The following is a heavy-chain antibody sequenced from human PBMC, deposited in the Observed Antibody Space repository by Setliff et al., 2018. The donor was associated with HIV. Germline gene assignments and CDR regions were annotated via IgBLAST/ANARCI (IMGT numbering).Heavy chain of an antibody. J-gene: IGHJ5*02. CDR3: AGVLSSGYYDGP. CDR2: LYYSGNT. D-gene: IGHD3-22*01. Sequence: SETLSLTCAVSGFSISSGFFWAWIRQPPGKGLEWIGSLYYSGNTNYNPSLKSRVTISADTSKNQFSLKLRSVTAADTAVYYCAGVLSSGYYDGPWGQGTLVTVSS. CDR1: GFSISSGFF. V-gene: IGHV4-38-2*01.